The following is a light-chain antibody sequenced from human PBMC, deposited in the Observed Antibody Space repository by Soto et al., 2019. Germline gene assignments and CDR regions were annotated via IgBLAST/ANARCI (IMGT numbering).Light chain of an antibody. V-gene: IGLV1-44*01. J-gene: IGLJ1*01. CDR3: AAWDDSLNGPV. CDR2: IDN. Sequence: QSVLTQPPSASGTPGQRVTISCSGSNSNIGTNSVNWYQQFPGTAPKLLIFIDNRRPSGVPDRFSGSKSGTSASLAISGLQSEDGADYYCAAWDDSLNGPVFGTGTKVTVL. CDR1: NSNIGTNS.